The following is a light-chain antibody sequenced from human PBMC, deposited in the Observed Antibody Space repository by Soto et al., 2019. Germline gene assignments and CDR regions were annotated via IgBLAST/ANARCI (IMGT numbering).Light chain of an antibody. Sequence: IQMTQSTSTLAAFVGDRVTITCRASQSISSWLAWYQQKPGKAPKLLISKASSLESGVPSRFSGSGSGTEFTLTISSLQPDDFATYYCQQYSGLWTFGQGTKVEIK. CDR2: KAS. CDR3: QQYSGLWT. CDR1: QSISSW. J-gene: IGKJ1*01. V-gene: IGKV1-5*03.